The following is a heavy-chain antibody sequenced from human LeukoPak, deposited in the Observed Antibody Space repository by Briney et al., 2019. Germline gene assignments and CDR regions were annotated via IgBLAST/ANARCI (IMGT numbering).Heavy chain of an antibody. CDR3: ARDSHVDTAMALADY. CDR2: ISAYNGNT. D-gene: IGHD5-18*01. CDR1: GYTFTSYG. V-gene: IGHV1-18*01. Sequence: ASVKVSCKASGYTFTSYGISWVRQAPGQGLEWMGWISAYNGNTNYAQKLQGRVTMTTDTSTSTAYMELRSLRSDDTAVYYCARDSHVDTAMALADYWGQGTLVTVSS. J-gene: IGHJ4*02.